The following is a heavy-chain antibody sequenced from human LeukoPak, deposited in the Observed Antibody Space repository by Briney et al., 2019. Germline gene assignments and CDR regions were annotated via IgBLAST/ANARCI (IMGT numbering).Heavy chain of an antibody. J-gene: IGHJ4*02. CDR1: GFTFSSYW. Sequence: GGSLRLSCAASGFTFSSYWMLWVRQAPGKGLVWVSRINSDGSSTSYADSLKVRFTISRDNAKNTLYLQMNSLRAEDTAVYYCARGRCSSTSXXPDYWGQGXXXTVSS. CDR3: ARGRCSSTSXXPDY. V-gene: IGHV3-74*01. D-gene: IGHD2-2*01. CDR2: INSDGSST.